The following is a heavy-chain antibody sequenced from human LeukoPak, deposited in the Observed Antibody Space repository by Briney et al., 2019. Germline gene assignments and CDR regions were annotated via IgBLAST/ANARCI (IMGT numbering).Heavy chain of an antibody. V-gene: IGHV4-30-4*01. CDR2: IYYSGST. Sequence: SETLSLTCTVSGGPISSGDYYWSWIRQPPGKGLEWIGYIYYSGSTYYNPSLKSRVTISVDTSKNQFSLRLSSVTAADTAVYYCARGYCSGGSCYSEHYYYGMDVWGKGTTVTVSS. CDR3: ARGYCSGGSCYSEHYYYGMDV. CDR1: GGPISSGDYY. D-gene: IGHD2-15*01. J-gene: IGHJ6*04.